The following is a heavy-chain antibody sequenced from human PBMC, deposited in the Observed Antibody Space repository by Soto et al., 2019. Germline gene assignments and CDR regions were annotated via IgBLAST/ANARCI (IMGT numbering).Heavy chain of an antibody. Sequence: PSETLSLTCTVSGGSISSYYWSWIRQPPGKGLEWIGCIYYSGSTNYNPSLKSRVTISVDTSKNQFSLKLSSVTAADTAVYYCARMGELSENDYWGQGTLVTVS. D-gene: IGHD3-16*02. CDR1: GGSISSYY. J-gene: IGHJ4*02. CDR3: ARMGELSENDY. V-gene: IGHV4-59*01. CDR2: IYYSGST.